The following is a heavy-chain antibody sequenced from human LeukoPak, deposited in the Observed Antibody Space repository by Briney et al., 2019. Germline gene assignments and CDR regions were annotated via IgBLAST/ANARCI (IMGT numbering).Heavy chain of an antibody. D-gene: IGHD5-18*01. CDR1: GFTLSNYY. CDR2: ISSSSSYI. J-gene: IGHJ4*02. V-gene: IGHV3-21*01. CDR3: ARAISADTAMVRIDY. Sequence: GGSLRLSCAASGFTLSNYYINWVRQAPGKGLEWVSSISSSSSYIYYADSVKGRFTISRDNAKNSLYLQMNSLRAEDTAVYYCARAISADTAMVRIDYWGQGTLVTVSS.